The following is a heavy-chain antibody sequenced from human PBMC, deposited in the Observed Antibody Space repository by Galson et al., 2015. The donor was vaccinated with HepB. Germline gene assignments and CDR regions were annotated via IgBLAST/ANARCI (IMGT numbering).Heavy chain of an antibody. CDR2: INTNGGST. D-gene: IGHD2-15*01. J-gene: IGHJ4*02. CDR1: GFTFSSYA. CDR3: ARLYCSGGSCCFDY. V-gene: IGHV3-64*01. Sequence: SLRLSCAASGFTFSSYAMHWVRQAPGKGLAYVSAINTNGGSTNYASSVKGRFTISRDNSKNTLYLQMGSLRAEDMAVYYCARLYCSGGSCCFDYRGQGTLVTVSS.